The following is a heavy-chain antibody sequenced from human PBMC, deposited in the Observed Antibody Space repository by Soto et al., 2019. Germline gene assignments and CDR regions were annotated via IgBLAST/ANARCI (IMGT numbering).Heavy chain of an antibody. CDR3: ARSLAIRGYDFNWFDP. J-gene: IGHJ5*02. V-gene: IGHV3-7*05. Sequence: GGSLRLSCAASGFTFSSYWMSWVRQAPGKGLEWVANIKQDGSEKYYVDSVKGRFTISRDKAKNSLYLQMNSLRAEDTAVYYCARSLAIRGYDFNWFDPWGQGTLVTVSS. CDR2: IKQDGSEK. D-gene: IGHD5-12*01. CDR1: GFTFSSYW.